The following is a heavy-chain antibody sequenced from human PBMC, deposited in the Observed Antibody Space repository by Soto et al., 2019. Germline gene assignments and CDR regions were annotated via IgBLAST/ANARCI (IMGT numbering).Heavy chain of an antibody. Sequence: QVQLVESGGGVVQPGRSLRLSCAASGFTFSSYGMHWVRQAPGKGLEWVAVISYDGSNKYYADSVKGRFTISRDNSKNTLYLQMNSLRAEDTAVYYCAKDRLGYCSGGSCYETQDFDYWGQGTLVTVSS. V-gene: IGHV3-30*18. CDR2: ISYDGSNK. CDR3: AKDRLGYCSGGSCYETQDFDY. J-gene: IGHJ4*02. CDR1: GFTFSSYG. D-gene: IGHD2-15*01.